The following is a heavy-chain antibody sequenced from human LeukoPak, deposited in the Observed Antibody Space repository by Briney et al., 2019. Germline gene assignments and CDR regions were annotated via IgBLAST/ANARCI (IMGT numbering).Heavy chain of an antibody. CDR2: IVVGSGNT. V-gene: IGHV1-58*01. D-gene: IGHD2-15*01. CDR1: GFTFTSSA. CDR3: AAGYCSGGSCYPYYYYGMDV. J-gene: IGHJ6*02. Sequence: SVKVSCKASGFTFTSSAVQWVRQARGQRLEWIGWIVVGSGNTNYAQKLQERVTITRDMSTSTAYMELSSLRSEDTAVYYCAAGYCSGGSCYPYYYYGMDVWGHGTTVTVSS.